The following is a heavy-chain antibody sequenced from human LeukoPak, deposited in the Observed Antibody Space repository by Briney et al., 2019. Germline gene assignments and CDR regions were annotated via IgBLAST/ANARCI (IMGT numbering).Heavy chain of an antibody. J-gene: IGHJ5*02. CDR1: GGSISSGGYY. Sequence: TLSLTCTVSGGSISSGGYYWSWIRQHPGKGLEWIGYIYYSGSAYYNPSLKSRVTISVDTSKNQFSLKLSSVTAADTAVYYCARKVGPAAMAQNWFDPWGQGTLVTVSS. CDR3: ARKVGPAAMAQNWFDP. CDR2: IYYSGSA. D-gene: IGHD2-2*01. V-gene: IGHV4-31*03.